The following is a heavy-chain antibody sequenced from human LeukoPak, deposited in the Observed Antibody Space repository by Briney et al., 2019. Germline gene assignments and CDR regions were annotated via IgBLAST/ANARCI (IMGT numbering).Heavy chain of an antibody. Sequence: GGSLRLSCAASGFTFSSNWMHWVRQIPGKGPVWVSRINSEGKTTHYADFVRGRFIISRAKAKNTLYLQMHSLRAEDTAVYYCARDPGSSSHDWYFDLWGRGTLVTVSS. CDR3: ARDPGSSSHDWYFDL. V-gene: IGHV3-74*01. D-gene: IGHD1-26*01. CDR2: INSEGKTT. CDR1: GFTFSSNW. J-gene: IGHJ2*01.